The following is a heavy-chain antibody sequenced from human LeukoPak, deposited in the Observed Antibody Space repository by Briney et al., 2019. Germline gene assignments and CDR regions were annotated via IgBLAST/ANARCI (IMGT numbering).Heavy chain of an antibody. CDR3: ASGTMVRGVSNWFDP. D-gene: IGHD3-10*01. CDR2: IYYSGST. CDR1: GGSISSSSYY. V-gene: IGHV4-39*01. J-gene: IGHJ5*02. Sequence: SETLSLTCTVSGGSISSSSYYWGWIRQPPGKGLEWIGSIYYSGSTYYNPSLKSRVTISVDTSKNQFSLKLSSVTAADTAVYYCASGTMVRGVSNWFDPWGQGTLVTVSS.